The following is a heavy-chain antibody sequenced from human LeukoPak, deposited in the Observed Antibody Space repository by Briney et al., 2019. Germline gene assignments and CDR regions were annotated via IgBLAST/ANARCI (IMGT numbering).Heavy chain of an antibody. J-gene: IGHJ4*02. Sequence: SETLSLTCTVSGGSISSSSYYWSWIRQPPGKGLEWIGSIYYSGNTYYNPSLKSRVTISVDKSKNQFSLRLSSVTAADTAVYYCARHREDIVVVPFDYWGQGTLVTVPS. D-gene: IGHD2-2*01. CDR1: GGSISSSSYY. V-gene: IGHV4-39*01. CDR3: ARHREDIVVVPFDY. CDR2: IYYSGNT.